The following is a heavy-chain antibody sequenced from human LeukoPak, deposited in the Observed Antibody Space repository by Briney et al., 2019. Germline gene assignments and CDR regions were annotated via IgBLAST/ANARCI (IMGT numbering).Heavy chain of an antibody. CDR1: GFTFRSYG. D-gene: IGHD6-19*01. CDR3: ARGSDIAVAGTLGY. V-gene: IGHV3-74*01. J-gene: IGHJ4*02. Sequence: GGTLRLSCAGSGFTFRSYGMSWVRQAPGKELQGVSGTNTDGSSTSYADSVKGRVTISRDNAKNTLYLQRNRLRVEDTAVHYCARGSDIAVAGTLGYWGQGTLVTVSS. CDR2: TNTDGSST.